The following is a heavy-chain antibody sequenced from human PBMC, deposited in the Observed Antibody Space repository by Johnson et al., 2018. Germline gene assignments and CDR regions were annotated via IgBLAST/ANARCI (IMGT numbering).Heavy chain of an antibody. Sequence: EVQLVESGGGLVQPGGSLRLSCEASGFTFSSHWMHWVRQVPGKGLVWVSRINSDGSSTSHADSVKGRFTISRDNAKNTLYLQMNSLRAEDTAVYYCARDRGGWLYYNYYYMDVWGKGTTVTVSS. J-gene: IGHJ6*03. CDR3: ARDRGGWLYYNYYYMDV. D-gene: IGHD6-19*01. CDR2: INSDGSST. V-gene: IGHV3-74*01. CDR1: GFTFSSHW.